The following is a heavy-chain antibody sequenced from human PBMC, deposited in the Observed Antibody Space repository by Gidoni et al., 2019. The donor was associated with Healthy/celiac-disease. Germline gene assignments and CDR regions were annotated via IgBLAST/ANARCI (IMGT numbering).Heavy chain of an antibody. Sequence: QVQLVESGGGVVQPGRCLRLSCAAPGFTFSSYGMHWVRQAPGKGLEWVAVISYDGSNKYYADSVKGRFTISRDNSKNTLYLQMNSLRAEDTAVYYCAKSELFYYYGMDVWGQGTTVTVSS. CDR2: ISYDGSNK. CDR1: GFTFSSYG. CDR3: AKSELFYYYGMDV. J-gene: IGHJ6*02. D-gene: IGHD3-10*01. V-gene: IGHV3-30*18.